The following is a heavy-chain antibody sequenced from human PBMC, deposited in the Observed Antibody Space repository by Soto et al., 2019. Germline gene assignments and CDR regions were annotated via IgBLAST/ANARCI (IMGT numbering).Heavy chain of an antibody. CDR3: ARVKTGIAAAGTTGWFEP. J-gene: IGHJ5*02. D-gene: IGHD6-13*01. CDR2: INPSGGST. CDR1: GYTFTSYY. V-gene: IGHV1-46*01. Sequence: GASVKVSCKASGYTFTSYYMHWVRQAPGQGLEWMGIINPSGGSTSYAQKFQGRVTMTRDTSTSTVYMELSSLRSEDTAVYYCARVKTGIAAAGTTGWFEPWVQRSLVAVGS.